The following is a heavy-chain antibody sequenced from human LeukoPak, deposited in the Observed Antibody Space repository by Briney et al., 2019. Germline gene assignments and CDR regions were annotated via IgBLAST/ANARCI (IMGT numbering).Heavy chain of an antibody. D-gene: IGHD5-18*01. J-gene: IGHJ4*02. CDR1: GFTFSSYG. CDR2: IRYDGSNK. Sequence: GGSLRLSCAASGFTFSSYGMHWVRQAPGKGLEWVAFIRYDGSNKYYADSVKGRFTISRDNSKNTLYLQMNSLRAEDTAVYYCAKDRGYSYGIFDYLGQGTLVTVSS. CDR3: AKDRGYSYGIFDY. V-gene: IGHV3-30*02.